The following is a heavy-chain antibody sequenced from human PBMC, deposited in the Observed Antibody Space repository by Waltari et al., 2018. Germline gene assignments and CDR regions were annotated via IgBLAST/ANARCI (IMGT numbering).Heavy chain of an antibody. Sequence: EVQLVESGGGLVQPGGSLRLSCAASGFTFSNYGMNWVRQAPGKRLEWVSYITMSSDAVYYADYAKGRFTSCGDNAKNSVYLKMNSLRAEDTAVYFWARAAHYGYHQWGQGALVTVSS. CDR2: ITMSSDAV. CDR1: GFTFSNYG. V-gene: IGHV3-48*04. D-gene: IGHD5-18*01. CDR3: ARAAHYGYHQ. J-gene: IGHJ4*02.